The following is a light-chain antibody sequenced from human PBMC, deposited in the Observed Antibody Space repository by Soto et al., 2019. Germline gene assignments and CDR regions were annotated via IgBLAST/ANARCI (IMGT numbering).Light chain of an antibody. CDR3: SAWDASLNGYV. CDR1: SSNIGSKT. CDR2: SNY. Sequence: QSVLPRPPSASGTPGQRVTISCSGSSSNIGSKTVNWYQQLPGTAPKLLIYSNYQRPSGVPDRFSGSKSGTSASLAISGLQSEDEADYYCSAWDASLNGYVFGTGTKVTVL. J-gene: IGLJ1*01. V-gene: IGLV1-44*01.